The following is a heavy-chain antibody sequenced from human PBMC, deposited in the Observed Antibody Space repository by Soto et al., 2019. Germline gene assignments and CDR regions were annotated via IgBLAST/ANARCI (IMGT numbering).Heavy chain of an antibody. Sequence: GASVKVSCKASGGTFSSYAISWVRQAPGEGLEWMRGIIPIFGTANYAQKFQGRVTITADGSTSTAYMELSSLRSEDTAVYYCARYYYDSSGFFSTYYFDYWGQGTLVTVSS. D-gene: IGHD3-22*01. J-gene: IGHJ4*02. CDR1: GGTFSSYA. V-gene: IGHV1-69*13. CDR3: ARYYYDSSGFFSTYYFDY. CDR2: IIPIFGTA.